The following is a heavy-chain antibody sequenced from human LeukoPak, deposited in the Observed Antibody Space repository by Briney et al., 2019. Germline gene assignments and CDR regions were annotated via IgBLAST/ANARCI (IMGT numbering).Heavy chain of an antibody. V-gene: IGHV1-69*04. CDR3: ANADTAMAYFDY. D-gene: IGHD5-18*01. CDR1: GGTFSSYA. CDR2: IIPILGIA. J-gene: IGHJ4*02. Sequence: SVKVSCKASGGTFSSYAISWVRQAPGQGLEWMGRIIPILGIANYAQKFQGRVTITADKSTSTAYMELSSLRSEDTAVYYCANADTAMAYFDYWGQGTLVTVSS.